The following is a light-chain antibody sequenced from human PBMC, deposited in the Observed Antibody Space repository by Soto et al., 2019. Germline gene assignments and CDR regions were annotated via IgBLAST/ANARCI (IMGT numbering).Light chain of an antibody. CDR3: QQYGSSGT. Sequence: EIVLAQDPATLFFSPGGKATLSCRASQSVGSNLAWYQHKPGQAPRLLIFGASNRATGIPDRFSGGGSGTDFSLTISRLEPEDFAVYYCQQYGSSGTFGQGTKVDIK. CDR2: GAS. J-gene: IGKJ1*01. CDR1: QSVGSN. V-gene: IGKV3-20*01.